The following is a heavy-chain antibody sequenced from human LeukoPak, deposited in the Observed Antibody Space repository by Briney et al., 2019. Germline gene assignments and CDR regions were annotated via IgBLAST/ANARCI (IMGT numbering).Heavy chain of an antibody. J-gene: IGHJ4*02. V-gene: IGHV3-23*01. CDR2: ISGSGGST. CDR3: AKVPSMGAVDY. D-gene: IGHD1-26*01. Sequence: GGSLRLSCAASGFTVSSNYMSWVRQAPGKGLEWVSAISGSGGSTYYADSVKGRFTISGDNSKNTLYLQMNSLRAEDTAVYYCAKVPSMGAVDYWGQGTLVTVSS. CDR1: GFTVSSNY.